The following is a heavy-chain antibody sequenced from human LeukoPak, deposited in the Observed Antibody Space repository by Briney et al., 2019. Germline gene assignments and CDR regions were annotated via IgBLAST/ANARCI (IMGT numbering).Heavy chain of an antibody. CDR1: GYTFTGYY. Sequence: ASVKVSCKASGYTFTGYYMHWVRQAPGQGLEWMGWINPNSGGTNYAQKFQGRVTMTRDTSISTAYMELSRLRSDDTAVYYCARDGYDSSGYYYWDQGTLVTVSS. J-gene: IGHJ4*02. D-gene: IGHD3-22*01. V-gene: IGHV1-2*02. CDR2: INPNSGGT. CDR3: ARDGYDSSGYYY.